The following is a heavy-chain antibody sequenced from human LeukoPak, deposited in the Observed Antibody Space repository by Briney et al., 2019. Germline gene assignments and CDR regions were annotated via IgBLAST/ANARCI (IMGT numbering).Heavy chain of an antibody. J-gene: IGHJ4*02. CDR2: IYPGDSDT. D-gene: IGHD3-3*01. CDR1: GYSFTSYW. CDR3: ARRFHDFWSGPLNYFDY. Sequence: GESLKISCKGSGYSFTSYWIGWVRQMPGKGLEWMGIIYPGDSDTRYSPSLQGQVTISADKSISTAYLQWSSLKASDTAMYYCARRFHDFWSGPLNYFDYWGQGTLVTVSS. V-gene: IGHV5-51*01.